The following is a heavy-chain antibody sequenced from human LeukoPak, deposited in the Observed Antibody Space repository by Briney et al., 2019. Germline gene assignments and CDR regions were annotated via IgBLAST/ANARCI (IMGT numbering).Heavy chain of an antibody. J-gene: IGHJ4*02. Sequence: GGSLRLSCAASGFTFDDYAMHWVRQAPGKGLEWVSSISSSSSYIYYADSVKGRFTISRDNAKNSLYLQMNSLRAEDTAVYYCARDPGYYDSSGSHMPYWGQGTLVTVSS. D-gene: IGHD3-22*01. CDR2: ISSSSSYI. V-gene: IGHV3-21*01. CDR1: GFTFDDYA. CDR3: ARDPGYYDSSGSHMPY.